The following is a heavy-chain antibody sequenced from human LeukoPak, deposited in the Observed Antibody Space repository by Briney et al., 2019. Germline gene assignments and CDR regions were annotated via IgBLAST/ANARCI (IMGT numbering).Heavy chain of an antibody. Sequence: SETLSLTCTVSGGSISSYYWSWIRQPPGKGLEWIGYIYSSGRTNYNPSLKSRVTISVDTSKNQFSLKLSSVTAADTAVYYCARDSAAGTPFGYWGQGTLVTVSS. CDR2: IYSSGRT. J-gene: IGHJ4*02. CDR3: ARDSAAGTPFGY. CDR1: GGSISSYY. V-gene: IGHV4-59*01. D-gene: IGHD6-13*01.